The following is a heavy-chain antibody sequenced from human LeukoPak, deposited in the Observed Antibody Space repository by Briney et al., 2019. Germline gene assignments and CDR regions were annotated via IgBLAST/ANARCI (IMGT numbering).Heavy chain of an antibody. V-gene: IGHV1-69*04. CDR1: GGTFSSYA. Sequence: SVKVSCKASGGTFSSYAISWVRQAPGQGLEWMGRIIPILGIANYAQKFQGRVTITADKSTSTAYMELSSLRSEDTAVYYCARALVVTDWFDPWGQGTLVTVSS. D-gene: IGHD3-22*01. CDR3: ARALVVTDWFDP. J-gene: IGHJ5*02. CDR2: IIPILGIA.